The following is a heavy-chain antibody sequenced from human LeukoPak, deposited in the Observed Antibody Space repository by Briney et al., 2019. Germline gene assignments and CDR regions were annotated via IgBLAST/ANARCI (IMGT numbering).Heavy chain of an antibody. CDR2: ISYDGSNK. J-gene: IGHJ6*02. V-gene: IGHV3-30*18. CDR3: ANTPTVNYYYGMDV. CDR1: GFTFSSYG. D-gene: IGHD4-11*01. Sequence: PGRSLRLSCAASGFTFSSYGMHWGRQAPGKGLEGVAVISYDGSNKYYADSVKGRFTISRDNSKNTLYLQMNSLRAEHTAVYYCANTPTVNYYYGMDVWGQGTTVTVSS.